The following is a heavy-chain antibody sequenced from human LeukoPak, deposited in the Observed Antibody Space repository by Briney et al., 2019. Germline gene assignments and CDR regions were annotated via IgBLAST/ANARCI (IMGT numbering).Heavy chain of an antibody. V-gene: IGHV1-46*01. Sequence: ASVKVSCKASGYTFTSYYMHWVRQAPGQGLEWMGIINPSGGSTSYAQKFQGRVTMTRDMSTSTDYMELSSLRSEDTAVYYCARNPERDIVVVPAASGYMDVWGKGTTVTVSS. J-gene: IGHJ6*03. CDR2: INPSGGST. D-gene: IGHD2-2*01. CDR3: ARNPERDIVVVPAASGYMDV. CDR1: GYTFTSYY.